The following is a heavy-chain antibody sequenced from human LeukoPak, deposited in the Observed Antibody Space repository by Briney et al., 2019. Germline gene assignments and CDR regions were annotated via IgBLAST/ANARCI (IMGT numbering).Heavy chain of an antibody. V-gene: IGHV4-59*01. CDR2: IYYSGST. CDR3: ARHQASWGDGYANFDY. D-gene: IGHD5-24*01. CDR1: GGSISSYY. Sequence: SEALSLTCTVSGGSISSYYWSWIRQPPGRGLEWIGYIYYSGSTNYNPSLKSRVTISVDTSKNQFSLKLSSVTAADTAVYYCARHQASWGDGYANFDYWGQGTLVTVSS. J-gene: IGHJ4*02.